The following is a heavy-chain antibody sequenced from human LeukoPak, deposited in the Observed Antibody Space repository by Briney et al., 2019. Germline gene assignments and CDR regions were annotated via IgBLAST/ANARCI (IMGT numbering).Heavy chain of an antibody. CDR1: GGSFSGYY. CDR3: ARVPRVVTAAFDI. D-gene: IGHD2-21*02. Sequence: PSETLSLTCAVYGGSFSGYYWSWIRQPPGKGLEWIGEINHSGSTNYNPSLKSRVTISVDTSKNQCSLKLSSVTAADTAVYYCARVPRVVTAAFDIWGQGTMVTVSS. V-gene: IGHV4-34*01. J-gene: IGHJ3*02. CDR2: INHSGST.